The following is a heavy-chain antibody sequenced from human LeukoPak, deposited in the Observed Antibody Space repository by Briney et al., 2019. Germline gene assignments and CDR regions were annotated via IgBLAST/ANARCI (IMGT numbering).Heavy chain of an antibody. CDR2: IYYSGST. CDR3: ARISSAYYYYYYYMDV. J-gene: IGHJ6*03. Sequence: PSETLSLTCTVSGGSISSSSYYWGWIRQPPGKGLEWIGSIYYSGSTYYNPSLKSRVTISVDTSKNQFSLKLISVTAADTAVYYCARISSAYYYYYYYMDVWGEGTTVTVSS. D-gene: IGHD6-6*01. CDR1: GGSISSSSYY. V-gene: IGHV4-39*01.